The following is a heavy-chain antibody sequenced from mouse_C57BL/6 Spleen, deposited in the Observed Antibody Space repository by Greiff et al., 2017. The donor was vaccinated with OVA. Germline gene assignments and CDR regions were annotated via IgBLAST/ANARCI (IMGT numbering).Heavy chain of an antibody. D-gene: IGHD4-1*01. CDR3: ARKEDWDLLDY. CDR1: GYAFSSYW. V-gene: IGHV1-80*01. J-gene: IGHJ2*01. Sequence: QVQLKQSGAELVKPGASVKISCKASGYAFSSYWMNWVKQRPGKGLEWIGQIYPGDGDTNYNGKFKGKATLTADKSSSTAYMQLSSLTSEDSAVYFCARKEDWDLLDYWGQGTTLTVSS. CDR2: IYPGDGDT.